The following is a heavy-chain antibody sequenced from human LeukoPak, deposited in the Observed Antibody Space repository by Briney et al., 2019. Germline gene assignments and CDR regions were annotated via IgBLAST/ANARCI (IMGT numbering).Heavy chain of an antibody. V-gene: IGHV4-59*01. J-gene: IGHJ4*02. CDR1: GGSISGYY. CDR3: ARTLPDGRSDY. CDR2: VHYSGST. Sequence: SETLSLTCTVSGGSISGYYWSWIRQTPEKGLEWIGYVHYSGSTQYNPSLKSRLTLSVDTSKNQFSLKLSSVTAADTAVYYCARTLPDGRSDYWGQGTLVTVSS.